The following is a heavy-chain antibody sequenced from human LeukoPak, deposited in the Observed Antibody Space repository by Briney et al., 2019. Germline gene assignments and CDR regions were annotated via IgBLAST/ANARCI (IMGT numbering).Heavy chain of an antibody. CDR3: ARHYKSSSSYYYYYGMDV. Sequence: GESLRISCKGSGYSFTSYWISWVRQMPGKGLEWMGRIDPSDSYTNYSPSFQGHVTISADKSISTAYLQWSSLKASDTAMYYCARHYKSSSSYYYYYGMDVWGQGTTVTVSS. J-gene: IGHJ6*02. CDR2: IDPSDSYT. V-gene: IGHV5-10-1*01. CDR1: GYSFTSYW. D-gene: IGHD6-6*01.